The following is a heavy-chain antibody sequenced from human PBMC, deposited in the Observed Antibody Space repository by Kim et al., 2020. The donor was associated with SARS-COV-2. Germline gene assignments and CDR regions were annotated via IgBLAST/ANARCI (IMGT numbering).Heavy chain of an antibody. J-gene: IGHJ6*02. CDR3: ARGDCSGGSCYFYYYGMDV. V-gene: IGHV3-13*01. D-gene: IGHD2-15*01. CDR2: IGTAGDT. Sequence: GESLRLSCAASGFTFSSYDMHWVRQATGKGLEWVSAIGTAGDTYYPGSVKGRFTISRENAKNSLYLQMNSLRAGDTAVYYCARGDCSGGSCYFYYYGMDVWGQGTTVTVSS. CDR1: GFTFSSYD.